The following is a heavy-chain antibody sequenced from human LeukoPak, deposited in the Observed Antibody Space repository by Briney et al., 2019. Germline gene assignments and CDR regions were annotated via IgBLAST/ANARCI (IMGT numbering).Heavy chain of an antibody. J-gene: IGHJ4*02. D-gene: IGHD2-15*01. CDR2: INHSGST. CDR3: ASLGYCSGGSCYSDY. V-gene: IGHV4-39*07. CDR1: GGSISSSSYY. Sequence: PSETLSLTCTVSGGSISSSSYYWGWIRQPPGKGLEWIGEINHSGSTNYNPSLKSRVTISVDTSKNQFSLKLSSVTAADTAVYYCASLGYCSGGSCYSDYWGQGTLVTVSS.